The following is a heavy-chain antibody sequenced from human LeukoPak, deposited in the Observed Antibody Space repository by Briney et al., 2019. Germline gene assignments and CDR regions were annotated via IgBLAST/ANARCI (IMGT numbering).Heavy chain of an antibody. CDR2: MNPNSGNT. CDR1: GYTFTSFE. D-gene: IGHD5-24*01. J-gene: IGHJ4*02. CDR3: ARVGEMATIILGFDY. Sequence: ASVKVSCKASGYTFTSFEINWVRQATGQGLEWMGWMNPNSGNTVYAQKFQGRVTMTRDTSISTAYMELRSLRSDDTAVYYCARVGEMATIILGFDYWGQGTLVTVSS. V-gene: IGHV1-8*01.